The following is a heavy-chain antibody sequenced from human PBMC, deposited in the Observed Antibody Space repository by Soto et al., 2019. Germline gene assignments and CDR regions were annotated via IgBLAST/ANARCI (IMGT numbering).Heavy chain of an antibody. D-gene: IGHD2-2*01. CDR2: IYPGDSDT. CDR3: AIHGGDNQLLSQSGMDV. J-gene: IGHJ6*02. Sequence: PGESLKISCKGSGYSFTSYWIGWVRQMPGKGLEWMGIIYPGDSDTRYSPSFQGQVTISADKSISTAYLQWSSLKASDTAMYYFAIHGGDNQLLSQSGMDVWGQGTTVTVSS. CDR1: GYSFTSYW. V-gene: IGHV5-51*01.